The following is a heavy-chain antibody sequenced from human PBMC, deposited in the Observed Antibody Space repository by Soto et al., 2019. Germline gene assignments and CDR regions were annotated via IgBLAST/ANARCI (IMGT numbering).Heavy chain of an antibody. D-gene: IGHD6-6*01. CDR2: ISAHNGNT. V-gene: IGHV1-18*01. CDR3: ARGRDGDY. J-gene: IGHJ4*02. CDR1: GYTFTSYG. Sequence: QVHLVQSGAEVKKPGASVKVSCKASGYTFTSYGITWVRQAPGQGLEWMGWISAHNGNTDYAQKLQGRVIVTRDTSTSTAYMGLRSLRSDDTAVYYCARGRDGDYWGQGAQVTVSS.